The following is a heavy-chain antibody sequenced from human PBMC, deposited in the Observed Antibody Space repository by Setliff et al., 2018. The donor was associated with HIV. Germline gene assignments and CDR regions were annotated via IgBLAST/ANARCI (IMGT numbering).Heavy chain of an antibody. V-gene: IGHV4-30-2*01. CDR1: GVSIISGGYS. D-gene: IGHD3-10*01. CDR2: LYHGGST. J-gene: IGHJ6*04. Sequence: SETLSLTCAVSGVSIISGGYSWSWIRQPPGKGLEWIGFLYHGGSTSYNPSLKSRVTISADQSKNQFSLNMRSVTAADTAVYYCARSGFFGSGNYYRMLDLGVWGKGTTVTVSS. CDR3: ARSGFFGSGNYYRMLDLGV.